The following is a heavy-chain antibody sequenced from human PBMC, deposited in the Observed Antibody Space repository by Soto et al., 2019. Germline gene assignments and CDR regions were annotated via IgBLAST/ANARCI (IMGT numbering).Heavy chain of an antibody. Sequence: KTSETLSLTCTVSGGSISSSSYYWGWIRQPPGKGLEWIGSIYYSGSTYYNPSLKSRVTISVDTSKNQFSLKLSSVTAADTAVYYCARHAQQLDYYYYGMDVRGQGTTVTVSS. CDR3: ARHAQQLDYYYYGMDV. D-gene: IGHD6-13*01. J-gene: IGHJ6*02. CDR2: IYYSGST. V-gene: IGHV4-39*01. CDR1: GGSISSSSYY.